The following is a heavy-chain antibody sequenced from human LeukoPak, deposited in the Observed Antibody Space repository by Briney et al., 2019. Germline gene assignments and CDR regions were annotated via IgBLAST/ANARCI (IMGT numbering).Heavy chain of an antibody. Sequence: GGSLRLSCAASGFPFSSYSMNWVRQAPGKGLEWVSYISSSSSYIYYADSVKGRFTISRDNAKNSLYLQMNSLRAEDTAVYYCARGYDYVWGSPADYWGQGTLVTVSS. V-gene: IGHV3-21*05. CDR3: ARGYDYVWGSPADY. D-gene: IGHD3-16*01. J-gene: IGHJ4*02. CDR1: GFPFSSYS. CDR2: ISSSSSYI.